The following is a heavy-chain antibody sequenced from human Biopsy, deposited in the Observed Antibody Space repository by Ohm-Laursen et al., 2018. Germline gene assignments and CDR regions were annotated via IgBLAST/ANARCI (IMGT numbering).Heavy chain of an antibody. D-gene: IGHD5-18*01. CDR2: FYSSGSS. CDR3: AKARTLDTAIDFDY. CDR1: GDSISNSY. Sequence: SETLSLTCIVSGDSISNSYWTWIRQPPGKGLEWIGRFYSSGSSSYNPSPKSRVTMSIDASMNQFSLKLTSVTAADTAVYYCAKARTLDTAIDFDYWGQGTLVTVSS. V-gene: IGHV4-4*07. J-gene: IGHJ4*02.